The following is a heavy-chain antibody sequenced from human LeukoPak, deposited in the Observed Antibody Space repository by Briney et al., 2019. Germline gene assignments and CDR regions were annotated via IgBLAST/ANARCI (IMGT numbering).Heavy chain of an antibody. Sequence: GGSLRLSCAGSGFTFSSHAMSWVRQAPGKGLEWVSAISGSGGSTYYADSVKGRFTISRDNSKNTLYLQMNSLRAEDTAVYYCAKMQQLGHFDYWGQGTLVTVSS. CDR3: AKMQQLGHFDY. D-gene: IGHD6-13*01. CDR2: ISGSGGST. CDR1: GFTFSSHA. V-gene: IGHV3-23*01. J-gene: IGHJ4*02.